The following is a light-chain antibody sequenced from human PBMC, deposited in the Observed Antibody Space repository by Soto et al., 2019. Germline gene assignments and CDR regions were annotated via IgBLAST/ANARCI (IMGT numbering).Light chain of an antibody. CDR2: AAS. V-gene: IGKV1-39*01. CDR1: QNIDSY. CDR3: QQSYPTPYT. J-gene: IGKJ2*01. Sequence: DIQMTQSPSSLSVSLGDRVTITCRASQNIDSYLNWYQQKPGKAPKLLIYAASSLQSGVPSGFSGSGSGTDFTLTISRLQPEDFATYYCQQSYPTPYTFGQGTKLEIK.